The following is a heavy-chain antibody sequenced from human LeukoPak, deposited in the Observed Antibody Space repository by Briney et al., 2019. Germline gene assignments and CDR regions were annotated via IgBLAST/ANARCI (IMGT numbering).Heavy chain of an antibody. V-gene: IGHV4-39*01. CDR3: ARLPTITFFDY. Sequence: PSETLSLTCTVSGGFISSSSFYWGWIRQPPGRGLEWIGSIYYSGSTSYNPSLKSRVTISVDTSKNQFSLKLSSVTAADTAVYYCARLPTITFFDYWGQGTLVTVSS. D-gene: IGHD5-12*01. CDR2: IYYSGST. J-gene: IGHJ4*02. CDR1: GGFISSSSFY.